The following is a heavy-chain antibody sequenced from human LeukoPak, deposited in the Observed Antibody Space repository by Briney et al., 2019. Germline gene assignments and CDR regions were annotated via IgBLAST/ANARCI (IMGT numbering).Heavy chain of an antibody. V-gene: IGHV3-73*01. CDR3: TRGDLGYCSSTSCYTWDY. Sequence: GGSLRLSCAASGFTFSGSAMHWVRQASGKGLEWVGRIRSKANSYATAYAASVKGRFTISRDDSKNTAYLQMNSLKTEDTAVYYCTRGDLGYCSSTSCYTWDYWGQGTLVTVSS. CDR1: GFTFSGSA. J-gene: IGHJ4*02. D-gene: IGHD2-2*02. CDR2: IRSKANSYAT.